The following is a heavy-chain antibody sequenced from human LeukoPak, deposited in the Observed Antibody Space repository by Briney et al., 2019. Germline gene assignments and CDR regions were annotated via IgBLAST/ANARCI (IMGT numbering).Heavy chain of an antibody. CDR1: GFTFSNYG. CDR3: AKGVVAATNSAYYGMDV. V-gene: IGHV3-30*18. J-gene: IGHJ6*02. Sequence: GGSLRLSCAPSGFTFSNYGMHWVRHAPGKGLEWVADISYYESDKYYADSVEGRFTISRDNSKNTIYLQMNSLRPEDTAVYYCAKGVVAATNSAYYGMDVWGQGTTVTVS. CDR2: ISYYESDK. D-gene: IGHD2-15*01.